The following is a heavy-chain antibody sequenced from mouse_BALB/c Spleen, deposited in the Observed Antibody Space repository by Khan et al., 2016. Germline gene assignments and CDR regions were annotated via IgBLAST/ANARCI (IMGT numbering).Heavy chain of an antibody. CDR3: AYGNYPDYYAMDY. D-gene: IGHD2-1*01. CDR2: INPNTGYA. V-gene: IGHV1-7*01. CDR1: DYTFTSYW. J-gene: IGHJ4*01. Sequence: QVQLKESGAELAKPGASVKMSCKASDYTFTSYWMHWVKQRPGQGLEWIGYINPNTGYAAYNQKFQDKATLTADKSSNTAYMEMNSLTSEDSAVYYCAYGNYPDYYAMDYWGQGTSVTVSS.